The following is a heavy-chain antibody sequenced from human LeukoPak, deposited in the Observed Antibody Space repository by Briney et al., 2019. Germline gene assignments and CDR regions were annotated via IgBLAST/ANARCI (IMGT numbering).Heavy chain of an antibody. J-gene: IGHJ4*02. CDR3: ARDSAPITMVVVVPAGFDY. CDR1: GFTSSSYS. V-gene: IGHV3-48*01. CDR2: ISEGSDTI. Sequence: GGSLRLSCVASGFTSSSYSMNWVRQAPGKGLEWISYISEGSDTIYYADSVKGRFTISRDNAKNSLYLQVNSLRAEDTAVYYCARDSAPITMVVVVPAGFDYWGQGTRVIVSS. D-gene: IGHD3-22*01.